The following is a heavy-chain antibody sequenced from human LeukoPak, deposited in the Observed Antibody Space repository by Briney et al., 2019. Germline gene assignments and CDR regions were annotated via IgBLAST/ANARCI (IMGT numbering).Heavy chain of an antibody. CDR3: ARAGTTVTSTWINAFDI. Sequence: PGGSLRLSCAASGFTVSSNYMSWVRQAPGKGLEWVSVIYSGGSTYYADSVKGRFTISRDNSKNTLYLQMNSLRAEDTAVYYCARAGTTVTSTWINAFDIWGQGTMVTVSS. J-gene: IGHJ3*02. D-gene: IGHD4-17*01. CDR1: GFTVSSNY. CDR2: IYSGGST. V-gene: IGHV3-66*01.